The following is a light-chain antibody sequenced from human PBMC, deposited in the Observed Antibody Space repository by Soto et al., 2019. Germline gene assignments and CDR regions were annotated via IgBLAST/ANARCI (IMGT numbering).Light chain of an antibody. CDR2: AAS. CDR3: QQYNNWPPIT. CDR1: QSVSGN. V-gene: IGKV3-15*01. J-gene: IGKJ3*01. Sequence: EIVMTQSPATLSVSPGERATLSCRASQSVSGNLAWYQQKPGQAPRLLIYAASTRATGIPARFSGSGSGPESTLPLSSLQSEDFADYYCQQYNNWPPITFGPGTKVDIK.